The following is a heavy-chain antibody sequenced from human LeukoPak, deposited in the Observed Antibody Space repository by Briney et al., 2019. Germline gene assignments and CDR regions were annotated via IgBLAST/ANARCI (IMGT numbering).Heavy chain of an antibody. V-gene: IGHV4-34*01. CDR2: INHSGST. Sequence: KPSETLSLTCAVYGGSFSGYYWSWIRQPPGKGLEWIGEINHSGSTNYNPSLKSRVTISVDTSKNQFSLKLSSVTAADTAVYYCARPYSSGWYPEPLYYWGQGTLVTVSS. J-gene: IGHJ4*02. D-gene: IGHD6-19*01. CDR3: ARPYSSGWYPEPLYY. CDR1: GGSFSGYY.